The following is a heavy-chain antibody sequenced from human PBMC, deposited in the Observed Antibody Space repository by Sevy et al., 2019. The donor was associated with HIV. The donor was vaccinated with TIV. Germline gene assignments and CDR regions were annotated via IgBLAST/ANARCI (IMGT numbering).Heavy chain of an antibody. D-gene: IGHD2-15*01. CDR2: ISESGGST. CDR3: AKEMWYAMGFGY. Sequence: GGSLRLSCAASGFTFSSYAMSWVRQAPGKGLEWVSGISESGGSTDYADSVKGRFTISRDNSKNTLYLQMNSLGAEDAAIYYCAKEMWYAMGFGYWGQGTLVTVSS. J-gene: IGHJ4*02. CDR1: GFTFSSYA. V-gene: IGHV3-23*01.